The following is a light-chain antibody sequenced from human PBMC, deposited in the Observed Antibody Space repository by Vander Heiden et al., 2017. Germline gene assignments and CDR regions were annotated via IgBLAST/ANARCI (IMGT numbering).Light chain of an antibody. CDR1: QSISRY. CDR2: GAS. Sequence: DIQMTQSPSSLSASVGDRVTITCRASQSISRYLNWYQHKPGKAPKLLNYGASSLQTGVPSRFSGSGSGTDFTLTVASLQPEDFATYYCLHTYTAPRTFGQGTKVEIK. V-gene: IGKV1-39*01. CDR3: LHTYTAPRT. J-gene: IGKJ1*01.